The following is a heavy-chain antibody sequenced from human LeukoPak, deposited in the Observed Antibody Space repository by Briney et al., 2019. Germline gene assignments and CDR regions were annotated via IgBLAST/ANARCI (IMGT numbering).Heavy chain of an antibody. Sequence: GGSLRLSCSDSESILSTYAVNWVRQAPGRGLEWVSSISPSGSAIFYAGSVKGRFTISRDNAKNSLYLQMNSLRAEDTALYFCATGIRERGFDSWGQGTLVTVSS. CDR3: ATGIRERGFDS. V-gene: IGHV3-21*01. J-gene: IGHJ4*02. CDR2: ISPSGSAI. CDR1: ESILSTYA. D-gene: IGHD1-1*01.